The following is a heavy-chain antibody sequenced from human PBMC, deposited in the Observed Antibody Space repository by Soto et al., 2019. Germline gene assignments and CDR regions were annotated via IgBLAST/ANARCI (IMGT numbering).Heavy chain of an antibody. V-gene: IGHV3-23*01. CDR1: GFTFSSYA. CDR3: AKGNPLTIFGVVTPPFDY. J-gene: IGHJ4*02. D-gene: IGHD3-3*01. Sequence: GGSLRLSCAASGFTFSSYAMSWVRQAPGKGLEWVSAISGSGGSTYYADSVKGRFTISRDNSKNTLYLQMNSLRAEDTAVYYCAKGNPLTIFGVVTPPFDYWSQGTLVIDSS. CDR2: ISGSGGST.